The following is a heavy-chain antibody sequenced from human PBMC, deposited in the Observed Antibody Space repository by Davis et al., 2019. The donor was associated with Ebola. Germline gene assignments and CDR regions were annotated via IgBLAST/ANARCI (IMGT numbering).Heavy chain of an antibody. Sequence: MPSETLSLTCAVNGGSFSGYYWSWIRQPPGKGLEWIGEISHTGSTTYSPSLKSRVTMSLDTAKNQFSMRLTSVTAADTAMYYCATHTYSGYDLPDYWGQGTLVTVSS. J-gene: IGHJ4*02. CDR3: ATHTYSGYDLPDY. CDR2: ISHTGST. D-gene: IGHD5-12*01. V-gene: IGHV4-34*01. CDR1: GGSFSGYY.